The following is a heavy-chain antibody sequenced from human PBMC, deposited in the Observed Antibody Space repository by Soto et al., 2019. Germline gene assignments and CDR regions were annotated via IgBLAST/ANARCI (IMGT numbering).Heavy chain of an antibody. CDR2: INHSAIT. CDR3: AIGPRMWLPGGGY. V-gene: IGHV4-34*01. CDR1: GGSFSGYY. Sequence: QVQLEQWGAGLLKPSETLSLTCAVYGGSFSGYYWSWIRQPPGKGLEWLGEINHSAITDYNQSLKRRVTISIDTSKNQVSLKLDSVTAADTAVYYCAIGPRMWLPGGGYWGQGTLVTVYS. D-gene: IGHD6-19*01. J-gene: IGHJ4*02.